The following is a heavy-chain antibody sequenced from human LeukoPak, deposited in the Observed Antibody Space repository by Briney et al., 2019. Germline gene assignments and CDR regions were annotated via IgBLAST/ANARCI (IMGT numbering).Heavy chain of an antibody. J-gene: IGHJ4*02. V-gene: IGHV3-30*03. D-gene: IGHD5-18*01. CDR1: GFTFSSYG. CDR3: GRMDTAMVNTMDH. Sequence: GRSLRLSCAASGFTFSSYGMHWVRQAPGKGLEWVAVTSYDGNNKFYADSVKGRFTISRDNSKNTLYLQMNSLKAEDTAVYYCGRMDTAMVNTMDHWGQGTLVTVSS. CDR2: TSYDGNNK.